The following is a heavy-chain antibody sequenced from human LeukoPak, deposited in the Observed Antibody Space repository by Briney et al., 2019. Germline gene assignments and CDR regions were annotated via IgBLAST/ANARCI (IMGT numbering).Heavy chain of an antibody. D-gene: IGHD4-17*01. CDR2: ISSSSSYI. CDR3: ARDYGDYAANWFDP. V-gene: IGHV3-21*01. J-gene: IGHJ5*02. CDR1: GFTFSSYS. Sequence: PGRSLRLSCAASGFTFSSYSMNWVRQAPGKGLEWVSSISSSSSYIYYADSVKGRFTISRDNAKNSLYLQMNSLRAEDPAVYYCARDYGDYAANWFDPWGQGTLVTVSS.